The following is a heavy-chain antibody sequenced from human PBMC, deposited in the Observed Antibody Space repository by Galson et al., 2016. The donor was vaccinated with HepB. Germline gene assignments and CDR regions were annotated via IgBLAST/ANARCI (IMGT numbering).Heavy chain of an antibody. V-gene: IGHV1-18*01. Sequence: SVKVSCKASGYTFTSYGISWVRQAPGQGLEWMGWISAYTGYTNYAQELQGRVTMTTDTSTSTAYMELRSLRSDDTAVYYCATSTSSWFNWFAPWGQGTLVTVSS. CDR1: GYTFTSYG. D-gene: IGHD6-13*01. J-gene: IGHJ5*02. CDR2: ISAYTGYT. CDR3: ATSTSSWFNWFAP.